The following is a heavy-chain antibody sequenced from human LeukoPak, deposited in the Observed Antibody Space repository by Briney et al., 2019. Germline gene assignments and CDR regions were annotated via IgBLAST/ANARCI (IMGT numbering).Heavy chain of an antibody. Sequence: SVKVSCKASGGTFSSYAISWVRQAPGQGLEWMGGIIPIFGTANYAQKFQGRVTITADKSTSTAYMELSSLRSEDTAVYYCARLYGNFQNYYDYWGQGTLVTVSS. CDR2: IIPIFGTA. V-gene: IGHV1-69*06. J-gene: IGHJ4*02. D-gene: IGHD1-7*01. CDR3: ARLYGNFQNYYDY. CDR1: GGTFSSYA.